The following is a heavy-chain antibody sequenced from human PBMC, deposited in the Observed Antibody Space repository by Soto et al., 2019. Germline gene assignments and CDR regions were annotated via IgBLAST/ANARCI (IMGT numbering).Heavy chain of an antibody. CDR3: ARGAMATAVPYGMDV. CDR2: ISYDGSNK. Sequence: QVQLVESGGGVVQPGRSLRLSCAASGFTFSSYAMHWVRQAPGKGLEWVAVISYDGSNKYYADSVKGRFTISRDNSKNTLYLQMNSLRAEDTAVYYCARGAMATAVPYGMDVWGQGTTVTVSS. J-gene: IGHJ6*02. V-gene: IGHV3-30-3*01. D-gene: IGHD5-18*01. CDR1: GFTFSSYA.